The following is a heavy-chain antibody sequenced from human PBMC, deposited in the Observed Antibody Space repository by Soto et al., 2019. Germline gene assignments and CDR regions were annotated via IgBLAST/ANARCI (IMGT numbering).Heavy chain of an antibody. CDR1: GLTFSSYS. CDR3: ARDVNNIVVVPAAMPADY. Sequence: EVQLVESGGGLVQPGGSLRLSCAASGLTFSSYSMNWVRQAPGKGLEWVSYISSSSSTIYYADSVKGRFTISRDNAKNSLYLQMNSLRAEDTAVYYCARDVNNIVVVPAAMPADYWGQGTLVTVSS. D-gene: IGHD2-2*01. V-gene: IGHV3-48*01. J-gene: IGHJ4*02. CDR2: ISSSSSTI.